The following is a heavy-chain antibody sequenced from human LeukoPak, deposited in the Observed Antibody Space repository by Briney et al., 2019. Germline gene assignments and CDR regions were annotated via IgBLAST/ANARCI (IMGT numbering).Heavy chain of an antibody. J-gene: IGHJ4*02. CDR3: AREYGDYGLDY. Sequence: PGGSLRLSCAASGFTFSSYGMHWVRQAPGKGLEYVSVISSNGGSTYYANSVKGRFTISRDNSKNTLYLQMGSLRAEDMAVYYCAREYGDYGLDYWGQGTLVTVSS. V-gene: IGHV3-64*01. CDR2: ISSNGGST. D-gene: IGHD4-17*01. CDR1: GFTFSSYG.